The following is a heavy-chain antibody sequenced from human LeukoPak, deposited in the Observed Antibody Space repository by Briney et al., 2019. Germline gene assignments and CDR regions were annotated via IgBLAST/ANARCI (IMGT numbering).Heavy chain of an antibody. J-gene: IGHJ4*02. CDR1: GVSIRTSTYY. V-gene: IGHV4-61*03. Sequence: SGTLSLTCNDSGVSIRTSTYYWNWIRQSPGKGLEWIGCVSDSGTTKYNPSLKSRVTISVDTSKNHFSLILMSVTAADTAVYYCARGYYEPFQSWGQGTLVTVSS. CDR3: ARGYYEPFQS. CDR2: VSDSGTT. D-gene: IGHD3-22*01.